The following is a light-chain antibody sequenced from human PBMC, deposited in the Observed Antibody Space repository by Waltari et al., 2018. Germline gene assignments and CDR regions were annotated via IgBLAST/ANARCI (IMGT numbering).Light chain of an antibody. CDR3: QHSDGIPFT. CDR2: STS. J-gene: IGKJ2*01. V-gene: IGKV1-39*01. CDR1: QSVSRY. Sequence: DIKMTQSPSSLSASVGDTVTITCRASQSVSRYLNWYHQRPGEAPNLLIYSTSNLQGGVPSRFGGSGSGTDFTLTIDSLQPDDFATYYCQHSDGIPFTFGQGTKLEGK.